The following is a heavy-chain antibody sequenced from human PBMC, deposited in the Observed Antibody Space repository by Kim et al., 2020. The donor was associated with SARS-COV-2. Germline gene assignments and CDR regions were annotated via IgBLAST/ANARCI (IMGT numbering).Heavy chain of an antibody. J-gene: IGHJ6*02. V-gene: IGHV3-11*04. CDR3: GRDWGPKYSRSDGMDV. Sequence: CVKGRFTISRGNAKNSMYLQMNGQRAEDTAVYYCGRDWGPKYSRSDGMDVWGQGTTVTVSS. D-gene: IGHD6-6*01.